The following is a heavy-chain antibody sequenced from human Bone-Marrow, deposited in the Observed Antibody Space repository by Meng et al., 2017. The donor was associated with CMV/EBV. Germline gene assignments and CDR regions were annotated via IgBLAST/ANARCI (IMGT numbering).Heavy chain of an antibody. CDR3: ANSRYSSSWYDF. CDR1: GYTFTGYY. Sequence: ASVKVSCKASGYTFTGYYMHWVRQAPGQGLEWMGWINPNSGGTNYAQKFQGRVTMTRDTSISTAYMELSRLTSDDTAVFYCANSRYSSSWYDFWGQGTLVTVSS. D-gene: IGHD5-18*01. V-gene: IGHV1-2*02. CDR2: INPNSGGT. J-gene: IGHJ5*01.